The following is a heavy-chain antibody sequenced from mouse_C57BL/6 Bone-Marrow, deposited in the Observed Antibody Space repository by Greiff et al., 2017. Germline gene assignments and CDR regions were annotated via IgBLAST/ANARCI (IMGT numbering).Heavy chain of an antibody. CDR3: ARPYYSNYWYFDV. V-gene: IGHV1-55*01. Sequence: QVQLQQPGAELVKPGASVKMSCKASGYTFTSYWITWVKQRPGQGLEWIGDIYPGSGSTNYNEKFKGKATLTVDTSSSTAYMQLSSLTTEDSAVYYWARPYYSNYWYFDVWGTGTTVTVSS. CDR1: GYTFTSYW. D-gene: IGHD2-5*01. CDR2: IYPGSGST. J-gene: IGHJ1*03.